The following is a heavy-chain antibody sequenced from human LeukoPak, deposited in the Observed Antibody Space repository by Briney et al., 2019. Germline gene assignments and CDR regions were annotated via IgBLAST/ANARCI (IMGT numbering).Heavy chain of an antibody. CDR1: GFTFSSYS. CDR2: IGSSSSTI. CDR3: ARDWVAVAGAIY. D-gene: IGHD6-19*01. Sequence: GGSLRLSCAASGFTFSSYSMNWVRQAPGKGLEWLSYIGSSSSTIYYADSVKGRFTISRDNAKNSLYLQMNSLRAEDTAVYYCARDWVAVAGAIYWGQGTLVTVSS. J-gene: IGHJ4*02. V-gene: IGHV3-48*04.